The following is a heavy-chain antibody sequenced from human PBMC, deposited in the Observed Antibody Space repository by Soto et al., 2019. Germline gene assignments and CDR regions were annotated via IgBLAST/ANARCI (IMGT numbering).Heavy chain of an antibody. D-gene: IGHD4-17*01. CDR1: GYTFTSYG. J-gene: IGHJ4*02. Sequence: GASVKVSCKASGYTFTSYGISWVRQAPGQGLEWMGWISAYNGNTNYAQKLQGRVTMTTDPSTSTAYMELRSLRSDDTAVYYCARIYYGDYPTYYFDYWGQGTLVTVSS. CDR2: ISAYNGNT. CDR3: ARIYYGDYPTYYFDY. V-gene: IGHV1-18*01.